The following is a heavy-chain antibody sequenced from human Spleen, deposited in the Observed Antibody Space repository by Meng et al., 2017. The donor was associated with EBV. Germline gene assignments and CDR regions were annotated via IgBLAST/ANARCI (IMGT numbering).Heavy chain of an antibody. CDR2: LNTNAGNP. Sequence: VHVVQPGFDVKNPGAPVKVSCKTPGSSFSKYTLNWVRQAPGQGLEWLGRLNTNAGNPTYAQAFTGRFVLSLDTSVNTAYLEISSLEAEDTAVYYCVRENDYGGNFWYFDLWGRGTLVTVSS. CDR3: VRENDYGGNFWYFDL. J-gene: IGHJ2*01. V-gene: IGHV7-4-1*02. CDR1: GSSFSKYT. D-gene: IGHD4-23*01.